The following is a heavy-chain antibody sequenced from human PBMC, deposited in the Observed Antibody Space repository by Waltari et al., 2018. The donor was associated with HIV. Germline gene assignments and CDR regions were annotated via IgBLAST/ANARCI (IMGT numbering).Heavy chain of an antibody. D-gene: IGHD3-3*01. J-gene: IGHJ5*02. Sequence: QVQLVQSGAEVKKPGASVKVSCKASGGTFRSYHIRWVREAPGQGLEWMGGIIPISGTTNYAQKFQGRVTITADESTSTANMELNSLKSEDTAVYYCARLGRSRFLEWIPFDPWGQGTLVTVSS. CDR3: ARLGRSRFLEWIPFDP. V-gene: IGHV1-69*12. CDR2: IIPISGTT. CDR1: GGTFRSYH.